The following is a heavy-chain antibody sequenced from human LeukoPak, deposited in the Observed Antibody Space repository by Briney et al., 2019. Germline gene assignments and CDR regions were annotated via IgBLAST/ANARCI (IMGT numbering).Heavy chain of an antibody. J-gene: IGHJ5*02. V-gene: IGHV4-39*01. CDR1: GGSISSSSYY. D-gene: IGHD6-6*01. CDR3: ARHRPRGYSSSSGWFDP. CDR2: INHSGST. Sequence: PSETLSLTCTVSGGSISSSSYYWGWIRQPPGKGLEWIGEINHSGSTNYNPSLKSRVTISVDTSKNQFSLKLSSVTAADTAVYYCARHRPRGYSSSSGWFDPWGQGTLVTVSS.